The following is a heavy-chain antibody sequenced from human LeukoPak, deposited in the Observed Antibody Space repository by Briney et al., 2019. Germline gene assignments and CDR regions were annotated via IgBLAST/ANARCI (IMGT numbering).Heavy chain of an antibody. D-gene: IGHD5-18*01. CDR2: IYTSGST. CDR3: ARDLTRGYSPGGAFDI. CDR1: GGSISSYY. Sequence: SETLSLTCTVSGGSISSYYWSWIRQPAGKGLEWIGRIYTSGSTNYNPSLKSRVTISVDTSKNQFSLKLSSVTAADTAVYYCARDLTRGYSPGGAFDIWGQGTMVTVSS. J-gene: IGHJ3*02. V-gene: IGHV4-4*07.